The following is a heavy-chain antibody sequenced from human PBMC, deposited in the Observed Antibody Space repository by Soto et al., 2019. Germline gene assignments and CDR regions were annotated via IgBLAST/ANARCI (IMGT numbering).Heavy chain of an antibody. V-gene: IGHV3-33*06. J-gene: IGHJ5*02. CDR2: IKSDGTTQ. Sequence: QVKLVESGGGVVQSGRSRRLSCEASGFAFSSYAMHWVRQSPGKGLEWVAVIKSDGTTQDYIDSVKCRFFVSRDNGKKTVYLQRNILSPDDTGIYYYAKPRSSLERPPFYPWGHGTLVTISS. D-gene: IGHD6-25*01. CDR1: GFAFSSYA. CDR3: AKPRSSLERPPFYP.